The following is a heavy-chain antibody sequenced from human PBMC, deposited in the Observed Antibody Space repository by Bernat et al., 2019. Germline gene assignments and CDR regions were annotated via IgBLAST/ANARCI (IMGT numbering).Heavy chain of an antibody. CDR1: GFTFSSYS. Sequence: EVQLVESGRGLVKPGGSLRLSCAASGFTFSSYSMNWVRQAPGKGLEWVSSISSSSSYIYYADSVKGRFTISRDNAKNSLYLQMNSLRAEDTAVYYWASAAPRPYYDILTGYRGAGYWGQGTLVTVSS. CDR2: ISSSSSYI. J-gene: IGHJ4*02. V-gene: IGHV3-21*01. CDR3: ASAAPRPYYDILTGYRGAGY. D-gene: IGHD3-9*01.